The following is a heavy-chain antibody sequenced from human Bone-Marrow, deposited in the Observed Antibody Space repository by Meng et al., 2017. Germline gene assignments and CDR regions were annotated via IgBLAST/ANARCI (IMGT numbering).Heavy chain of an antibody. J-gene: IGHJ4*02. CDR1: GYTLTELS. CDR2: FDPEDGET. CDR3: ATRILSIYYGSGSYYSEY. V-gene: IGHV1-24*01. Sequence: ASVKVSCKVSGYTLTELSMHWVRQAPGKGLEWMGGFDPEDGETIYAQKFQGRVTMTEDTSTDTAYMELSSLRSEDTAVYYCATRILSIYYGSGSYYSEYWGQGTLVTVSS. D-gene: IGHD3-10*01.